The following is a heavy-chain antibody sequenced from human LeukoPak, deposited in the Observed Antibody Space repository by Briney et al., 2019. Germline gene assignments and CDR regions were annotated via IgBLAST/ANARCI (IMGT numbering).Heavy chain of an antibody. CDR2: IGIDSGNT. CDR1: GFTFSSYA. V-gene: IGHV3-48*01. CDR3: ARDHNYAFDN. J-gene: IGHJ4*02. D-gene: IGHD1-1*01. Sequence: GGSLRLSCAASGFTFSSYAMSWVRQAPGKGLEWISYIGIDSGNTKYADSVKGRFTISADKAKSSLYLQMHSLRVEDTAVYYCARDHNYAFDNWGQGTLVTVSS.